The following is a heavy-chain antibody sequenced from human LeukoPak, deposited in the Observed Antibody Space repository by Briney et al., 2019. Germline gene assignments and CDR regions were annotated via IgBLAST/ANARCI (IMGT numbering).Heavy chain of an antibody. J-gene: IGHJ4*02. D-gene: IGHD5-12*01. CDR3: ARSGGVATILPFDY. CDR2: IYYSGNT. CDR1: GGSISGSSYY. V-gene: IGHV4-39*07. Sequence: PSETLSLTCSVSGGSISGSSYYWGWIRQPPGKGLEWIGSIYYSGNTYYNPSLKSRVTISVDTSKNQFSLKLSSVTAADTAVYYCARSGGVATILPFDYWGQGTLVTVSS.